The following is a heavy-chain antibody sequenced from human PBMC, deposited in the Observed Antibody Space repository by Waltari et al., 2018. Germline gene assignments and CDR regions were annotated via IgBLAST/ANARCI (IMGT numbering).Heavy chain of an antibody. Sequence: QVQLVESGGGVVQPGGALRRSCVASGFISSSQDMHWSSPAPGRGLDGVAVISYDGSNKYYADSVKGRFTISRDNSKNTLYLQMNSLRAEDTAVYYCARGGSGSYFRFDYWGQGTLVTVSS. CDR1: GFISSSQD. D-gene: IGHD3-10*01. CDR2: ISYDGSNK. CDR3: ARGGSGSYFRFDY. V-gene: IGHV3-30-3*01. J-gene: IGHJ4*02.